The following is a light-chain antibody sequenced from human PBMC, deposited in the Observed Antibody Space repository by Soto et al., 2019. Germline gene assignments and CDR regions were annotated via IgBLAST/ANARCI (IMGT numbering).Light chain of an antibody. V-gene: IGKV1-9*01. CDR1: QGISSF. J-gene: IGKJ1*01. CDR2: TAS. Sequence: DIQLTQSPSFLSASVGDRVTITCRANQGISSFLAWYQQKPGKAPNLLIYTASTLQSGVPSRFSGSGSRTEFTLTIRSLQPEDFATYYCQHFNSFPWAFGQGTKVEIK. CDR3: QHFNSFPWA.